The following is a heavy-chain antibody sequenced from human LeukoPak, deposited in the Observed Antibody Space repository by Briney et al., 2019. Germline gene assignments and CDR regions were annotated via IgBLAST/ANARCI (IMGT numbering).Heavy chain of an antibody. J-gene: IGHJ4*02. D-gene: IGHD6-13*01. CDR3: ARGLSDSWFYFAA. V-gene: IGHV3-74*01. CDR1: GFTFSSNW. Sequence: GSLRRSCTAAGFTFSSNWMQWVRQVPGKGPVCVSRINYDGTSISYAESVQGRFTISRDNAKNTLYLQMNSLRAEDTAVYHCARGLSDSWFYFAAWGQRTLVTAST. CDR2: INYDGTSI.